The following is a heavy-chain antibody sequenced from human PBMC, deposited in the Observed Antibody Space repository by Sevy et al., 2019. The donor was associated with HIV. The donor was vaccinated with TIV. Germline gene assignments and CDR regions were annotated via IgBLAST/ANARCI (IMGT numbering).Heavy chain of an antibody. V-gene: IGHV1-24*01. D-gene: IGHD3-3*02. CDR2: FDPEDGET. J-gene: IGHJ6*02. Sequence: ASVKVSCKVSGYTLTELSMHWVRQAPGKGLEWMGGFDPEDGETIYAQKFQGRVTMTEDTSTDTAYMELSSLRSEDTAVYYCATPFLMGNRYYYYGMDVWGQGTTVTASS. CDR1: GYTLTELS. CDR3: ATPFLMGNRYYYYGMDV.